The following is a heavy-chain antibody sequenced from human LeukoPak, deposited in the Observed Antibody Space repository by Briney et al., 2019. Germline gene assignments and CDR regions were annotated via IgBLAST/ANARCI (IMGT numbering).Heavy chain of an antibody. J-gene: IGHJ3*02. CDR2: IYYSGRT. V-gene: IGHV4-59*08. CDR1: GGSITSHY. CDR3: TRLLDNDSSGDPDTFDM. Sequence: SETLSLTCTVSGGSITSHYWGWIRQAPGKGLEWIGVIYYSGRTKYNPSLQSRITISLDTSEKKFSLNVTSVTAADTDVYYCTRLLDNDSSGDPDTFDMWGQGTVVTVSS. D-gene: IGHD3-22*01.